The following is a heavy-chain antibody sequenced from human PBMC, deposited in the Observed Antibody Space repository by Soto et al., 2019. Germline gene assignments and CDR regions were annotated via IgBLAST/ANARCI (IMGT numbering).Heavy chain of an antibody. V-gene: IGHV1-8*02. Sequence: ASVKVSCKASGYTFTGYYMHWVRQAPGKGLEWMGCFDPKNGKTSYAQKFQGRVTMTRNTSINTAYMELSSLRSEDTAVYYCARGRGYDFWSGPYDAFDIWGQGTMVTVSS. CDR3: ARGRGYDFWSGPYDAFDI. D-gene: IGHD3-3*01. J-gene: IGHJ3*02. CDR1: GYTFTGYY. CDR2: FDPKNGKT.